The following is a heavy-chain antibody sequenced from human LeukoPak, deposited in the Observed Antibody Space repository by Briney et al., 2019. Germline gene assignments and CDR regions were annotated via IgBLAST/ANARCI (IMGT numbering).Heavy chain of an antibody. CDR3: ARSITMVRGETRNSQHGGNNYYYYMDV. Sequence: AGGSLRLSCAASGFTFSSYSMNWVRQAPGKGLEWVANIKQDGSEKYYVDSVKGRFTISRDNAKNSLYLQMNSLRAEDTAVYYCARSITMVRGETRNSQHGGNNYYYYMDVWGKGTTVTISS. J-gene: IGHJ6*03. CDR2: IKQDGSEK. V-gene: IGHV3-7*01. CDR1: GFTFSSYS. D-gene: IGHD3-10*01.